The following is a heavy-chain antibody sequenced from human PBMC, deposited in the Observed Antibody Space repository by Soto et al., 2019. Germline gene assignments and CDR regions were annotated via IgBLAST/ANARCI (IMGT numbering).Heavy chain of an antibody. V-gene: IGHV4-61*01. D-gene: IGHD4-17*01. CDR3: ARTTAVPNTLRSRYFFDY. CDR2: VYYSGTT. Sequence: SETLSLTCSVSGGSVSDKTYYWSWIRQPPGKRLEWIGYVYYSGTTNYNPSLKSRVTISVDLSKNRFSLRLSSVTTADTALYYCARTTAVPNTLRSRYFFDYWGPGTLVTVSS. CDR1: GGSVSDKTYY. J-gene: IGHJ4*02.